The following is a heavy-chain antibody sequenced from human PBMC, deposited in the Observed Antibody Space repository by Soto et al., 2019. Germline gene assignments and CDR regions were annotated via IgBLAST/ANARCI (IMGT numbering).Heavy chain of an antibody. CDR2: MNPNSGNT. J-gene: IGHJ4*02. CDR3: ARGLAVWNYVALGY. V-gene: IGHV1-8*01. D-gene: IGHD1-7*01. CDR1: GYTFTSYD. Sequence: QVQLVQSGAEVKKPGASVKVSCKASGYTFTSYDINWVRQATGQGLEWMGGMNPNSGNTGYAQKFQGRVTMTSNTSISTAYMELSSLRSEDTAVYYCARGLAVWNYVALGYWGQGTLVTVSS.